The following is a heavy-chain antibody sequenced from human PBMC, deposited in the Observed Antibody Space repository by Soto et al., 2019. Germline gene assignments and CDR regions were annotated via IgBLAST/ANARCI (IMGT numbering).Heavy chain of an antibody. CDR2: IYSRGDT. D-gene: IGHD2-21*01. Sequence: PSETLSLTCIVSVGSMRSYYWNWLRQPAGKGLEWIGRIYSRGDTNYNPSVKSRVTMSVDTSKNEFSLRLNSVTAADTAVYYCAGIGEDVYYGMDVWGQGTTVTVSS. CDR1: VGSMRSYY. CDR3: AGIGEDVYYGMDV. J-gene: IGHJ6*02. V-gene: IGHV4-4*07.